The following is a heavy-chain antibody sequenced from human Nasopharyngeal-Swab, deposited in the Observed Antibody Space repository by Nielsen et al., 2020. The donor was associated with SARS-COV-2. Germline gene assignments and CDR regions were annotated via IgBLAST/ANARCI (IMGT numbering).Heavy chain of an antibody. CDR3: TRVGAGDYGMDV. V-gene: IGHV3-73*01. D-gene: IGHD3-10*01. J-gene: IGHJ6*02. Sequence: GESLKISCAASGFTFSGFAIYWVRQASGKGLEWLGRIRSKANRHATAYGASVKGRFTISRDDSQNTASLQMDSLKSEDTGVYYCTRVGAGDYGMDVWGQGTTVIVSS. CDR1: GFTFSGFA. CDR2: IRSKANRHAT.